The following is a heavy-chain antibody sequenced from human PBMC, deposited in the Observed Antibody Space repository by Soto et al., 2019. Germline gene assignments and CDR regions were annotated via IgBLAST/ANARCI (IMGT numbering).Heavy chain of an antibody. CDR2: ISYDGSNK. CDR1: GFTFSAYG. V-gene: IGHV3-30*18. Sequence: QVQLVESGGGVVQPGRSLRLSCAASGFTFSAYGVHWVRQAPGKGLEWMALISYDGSNKYYADSVKGRFTISRDNSKNTQYLQMNSLRAEDTAVYYCAKDGSGNYYSGVDVWGQGTTVTVSS. CDR3: AKDGSGNYYSGVDV. J-gene: IGHJ6*02. D-gene: IGHD3-10*01.